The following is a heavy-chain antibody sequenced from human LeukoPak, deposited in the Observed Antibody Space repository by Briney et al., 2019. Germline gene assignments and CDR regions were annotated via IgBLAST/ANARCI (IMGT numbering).Heavy chain of an antibody. CDR2: ISGSGGST. CDR1: GFTFSSYA. V-gene: IGHV3-23*01. J-gene: IGHJ4*02. CDR3: ARGYGDYIGYFDY. Sequence: GGSLRLSCAASGFTFSSYAMSWVRQAPGKGLEWVSAISGSGGSTYYADSVKGRFTISRDNSKNTLYLQMNSLRAEDTAVYYCARGYGDYIGYFDYWGQGTLVTVSS. D-gene: IGHD4-17*01.